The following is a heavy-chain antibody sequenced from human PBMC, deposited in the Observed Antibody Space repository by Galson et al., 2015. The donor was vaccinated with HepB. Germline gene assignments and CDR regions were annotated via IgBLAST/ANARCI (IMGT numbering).Heavy chain of an antibody. V-gene: IGHV2-70*01. CDR3: ARIRSDTAMVTPPHYYGMDV. Sequence: PALVKPTQTLTLTCTFSGFSLSTSGMCVSWIRPPPGKALEWLALIDWDDDKYYSTSLKTRLTISKDTSKNQVVLTMTNMDPVDTATYYCARIRSDTAMVTPPHYYGMDVWGQGTTVTVSS. D-gene: IGHD5-18*01. CDR2: IDWDDDK. CDR1: GFSLSTSGMC. J-gene: IGHJ6*02.